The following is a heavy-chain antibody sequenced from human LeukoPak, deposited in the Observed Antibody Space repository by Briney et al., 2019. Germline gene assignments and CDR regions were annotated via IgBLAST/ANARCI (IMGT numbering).Heavy chain of an antibody. CDR3: ARDVEQQLVTGAFDI. CDR2: ISGSGGST. V-gene: IGHV3-23*01. CDR1: GFTFSSYA. D-gene: IGHD6-13*01. J-gene: IGHJ3*02. Sequence: HPGGSLRLSCAASGFTFSSYAMSWVRQAPGKGLEWVSAISGSGGSTYYADSVKGRFTISRDNSKNTLYLQMNSLRAEDTAGYYCARDVEQQLVTGAFDIWGQGTMVTVSS.